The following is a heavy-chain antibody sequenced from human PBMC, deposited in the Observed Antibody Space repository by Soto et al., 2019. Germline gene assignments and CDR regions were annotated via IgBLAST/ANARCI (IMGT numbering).Heavy chain of an antibody. Sequence: ASVKVSCKASGGTFSSYTFTWVRQAPGQGLEWMGWISAYNGNTNYAQKLQGRVTMTTDTSTSTAYMELRSLRSDDTAVYYCARDGVDTATGYYYGMDVWGQGTTVTVSS. CDR1: GGTFSSYT. D-gene: IGHD5-18*01. CDR3: ARDGVDTATGYYYGMDV. CDR2: ISAYNGNT. J-gene: IGHJ6*02. V-gene: IGHV1-18*01.